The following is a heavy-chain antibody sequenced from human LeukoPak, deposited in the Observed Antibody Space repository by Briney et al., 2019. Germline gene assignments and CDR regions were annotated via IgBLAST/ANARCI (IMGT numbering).Heavy chain of an antibody. Sequence: SETLSLTCAVYGASFSDSYWRWIRQSPEKGLEWIGEINNSGSTSYNPSLNSRVIMSVDRSKNQFSLRLTSVTAADTAVYYCARGRYGPRLGNCGQGTLVTVSS. CDR3: ARGRYGPRLGN. D-gene: IGHD3-16*01. J-gene: IGHJ4*02. CDR2: INNSGST. CDR1: GASFSDSY. V-gene: IGHV4-34*01.